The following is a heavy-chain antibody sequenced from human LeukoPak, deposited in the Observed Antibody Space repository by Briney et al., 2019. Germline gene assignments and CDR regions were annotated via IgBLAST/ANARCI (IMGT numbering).Heavy chain of an antibody. V-gene: IGHV1-46*01. CDR2: INPSGGST. CDR3: ARVRFLDWLFGIFDY. J-gene: IGHJ4*02. Sequence: GASVKVSCKASGYTFTSYYMHWVRQAPGQGLEWMGIINPSGGSTSYAQKFQGRVTMTRDMSTSTVYMELSSLRSEDTAVYYCARVRFLDWLFGIFDYWGQGNLVTVSS. D-gene: IGHD3/OR15-3a*01. CDR1: GYTFTSYY.